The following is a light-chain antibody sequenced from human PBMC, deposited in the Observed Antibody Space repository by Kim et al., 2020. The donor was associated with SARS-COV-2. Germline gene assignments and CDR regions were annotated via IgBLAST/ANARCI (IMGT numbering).Light chain of an antibody. J-gene: IGLJ2*01. CDR2: YDG. CDR3: QVWDSDSDHAV. V-gene: IGLV3-21*04. CDR1: DVESKS. Sequence: EKTARITCGGNDVESKSVHWYQHKPDQAPVLIIYYDGDRPSGIPERFSGSNSANTATLTISRVEAEDEADYYCQVWDSDSDHAVFGGGTKVTVL.